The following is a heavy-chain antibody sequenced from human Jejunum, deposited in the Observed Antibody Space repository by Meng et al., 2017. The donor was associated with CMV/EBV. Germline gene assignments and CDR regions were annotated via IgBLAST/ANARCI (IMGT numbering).Heavy chain of an antibody. D-gene: IGHD3-9*01. V-gene: IGHV4-30-4*08. CDR3: AGLFQYDILTGSWY. CDR1: GGCVSGDYS. Sequence: QGQLPEAGPGLVMSLLTLSPPCRVSGGCVSGDYSWRWIRQSPGKGLEWIGYIYNNGNTDYNPSLKSRVSISVYTSKNEVSLTLRSVTAADTAVYYCAGLFQYDILTGSWYWGQGTMVTVSS. CDR2: IYNNGNT. J-gene: IGHJ4*02.